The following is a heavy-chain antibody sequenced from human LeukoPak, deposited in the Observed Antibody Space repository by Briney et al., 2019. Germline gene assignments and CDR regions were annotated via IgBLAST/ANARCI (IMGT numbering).Heavy chain of an antibody. Sequence: ASVKVSCKASGYTFTSYDINWVRQATGQGLEWMGWMNPNSGNTGYAQKFQGRVTMTRNTSISTAYMELSSLRSEDTAVYYCARVPPLLQKDTAMVRYLSDYWGQGTLVTVSS. CDR3: ARVPPLLQKDTAMVRYLSDY. D-gene: IGHD5-18*01. CDR2: MNPNSGNT. V-gene: IGHV1-8*01. CDR1: GYTFTSYD. J-gene: IGHJ4*02.